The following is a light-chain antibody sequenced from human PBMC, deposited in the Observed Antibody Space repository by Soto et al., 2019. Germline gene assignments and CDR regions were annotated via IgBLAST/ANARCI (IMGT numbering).Light chain of an antibody. CDR2: GAS. CDR1: QSVSSSY. J-gene: IGKJ2*01. CDR3: QQYGSSPPYT. V-gene: IGKV3-20*01. Sequence: EVVLTQSPGTLSLSPGERATLSCTASQSVSSSYLAWYQQKPGQAARLLIYGASSRATGISDRFSGSGSGTDFTLTISRLEPEDFAVYYCQQYGSSPPYTFGQGTKLEIK.